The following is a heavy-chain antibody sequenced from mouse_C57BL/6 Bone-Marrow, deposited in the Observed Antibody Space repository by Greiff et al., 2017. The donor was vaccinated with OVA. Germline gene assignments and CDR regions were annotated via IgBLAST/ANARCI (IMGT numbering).Heavy chain of an antibody. CDR2: ISGGGGNT. CDR3: ARQGGYDVAWFAY. J-gene: IGHJ3*01. D-gene: IGHD2-2*01. V-gene: IGHV5-9*04. CDR1: GFTFSSYT. Sequence: EAQLVESGGGLVKPGGSLKLSCAASGFTFSSYTMSWVRQTPEKRLEWVATISGGGGNTYYPDSVKGRFTISRDNAKNTLYLQRSSLRSEDTAVYYCARQGGYDVAWFAYWGQGTLVTVSA.